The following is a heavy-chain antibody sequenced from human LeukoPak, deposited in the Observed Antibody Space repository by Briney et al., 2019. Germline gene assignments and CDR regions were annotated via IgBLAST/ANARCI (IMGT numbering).Heavy chain of an antibody. J-gene: IGHJ4*02. Sequence: GGSLRLSCAASGFTFSTYAMSWVRQAPGKGLEWVSAISGNGGSTYYADSVKGRFTISRDNSKNTLYLQMNSLRAEDTAVYYCAKGSYLGSGRYYFDYWGQGTLVTVSS. D-gene: IGHD3-10*01. CDR1: GFTFSTYA. CDR3: AKGSYLGSGRYYFDY. V-gene: IGHV3-23*01. CDR2: ISGNGGST.